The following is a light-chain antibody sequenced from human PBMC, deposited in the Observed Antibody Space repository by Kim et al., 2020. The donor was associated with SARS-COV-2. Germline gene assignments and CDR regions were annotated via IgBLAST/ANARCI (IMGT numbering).Light chain of an antibody. Sequence: VTIACTGRGSQTGAAYDVHWYKQIPGTAPKLLVYGNNNRPSGVPDRFSGSKSGTSASLAIAGLQAEDEADYYCQSYDISLSAVVFGGGTQLTVL. CDR2: GNN. CDR3: QSYDISLSAVV. J-gene: IGLJ2*01. V-gene: IGLV1-40*01. CDR1: GSQTGAAYD.